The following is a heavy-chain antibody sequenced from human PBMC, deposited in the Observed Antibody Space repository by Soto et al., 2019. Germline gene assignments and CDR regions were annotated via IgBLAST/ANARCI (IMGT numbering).Heavy chain of an antibody. J-gene: IGHJ6*02. V-gene: IGHV3-7*01. D-gene: IGHD3-10*01. CDR3: ARETYYGSGGHYYYGMDV. Sequence: QAPVKGLEWVANIKQDGSEKYYVDSVKGRFTISRDNAKNSLYMQMNSLRAEDTAVYYCARETYYGSGGHYYYGMDVWGQGTTVTVSS. CDR2: IKQDGSEK.